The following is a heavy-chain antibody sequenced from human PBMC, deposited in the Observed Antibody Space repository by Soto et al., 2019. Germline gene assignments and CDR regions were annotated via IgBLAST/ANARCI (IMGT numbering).Heavy chain of an antibody. D-gene: IGHD6-13*01. J-gene: IGHJ6*02. CDR3: ARNIAAAGTWAASMDV. V-gene: IGHV1-2*04. CDR1: AYTFTGYY. CDR2: INPNSGGT. Sequence: ASVKVSCKASAYTFTGYYMHWVRQAPGQGLEWMGWINPNSGGTNYAQKFQGWVTMTRDTSISTAYMELSRLRSDDTAVYYCARNIAAAGTWAASMDVWGQGTTVTVSS.